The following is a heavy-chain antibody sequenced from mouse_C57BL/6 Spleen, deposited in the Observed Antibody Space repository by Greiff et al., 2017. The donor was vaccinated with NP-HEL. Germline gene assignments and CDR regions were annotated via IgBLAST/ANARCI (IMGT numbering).Heavy chain of an antibody. Sequence: DVKLQESGGDLVKPGGSLKLSCAASGFTFSSYGMSWVRQTPDKRLEWVATISSGGSYTYYPDSVKGRFTISRDNAKNTLYLQMSSLKSEDTAMYYCARHRGSSHWYFDVWGTGTTVTVSS. CDR2: ISSGGSYT. CDR3: ARHRGSSHWYFDV. D-gene: IGHD1-1*01. J-gene: IGHJ1*03. CDR1: GFTFSSYG. V-gene: IGHV5-6*02.